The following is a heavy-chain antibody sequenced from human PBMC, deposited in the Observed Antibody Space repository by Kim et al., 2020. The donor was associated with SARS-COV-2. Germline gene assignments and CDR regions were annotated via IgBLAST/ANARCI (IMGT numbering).Heavy chain of an antibody. CDR3: ARVRRAYYAYGMDV. V-gene: IGHV1-2*02. J-gene: IGHJ6*02. Sequence: AQKFQGRVTMTRDTSISTAYMELSRLRSDDTAVYYCARVRRAYYAYGMDVWGQGTTVTVSS. D-gene: IGHD3-3*01.